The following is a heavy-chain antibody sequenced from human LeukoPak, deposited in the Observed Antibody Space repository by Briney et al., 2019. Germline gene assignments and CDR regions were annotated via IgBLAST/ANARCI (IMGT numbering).Heavy chain of an antibody. V-gene: IGHV4-4*07. D-gene: IGHD3-22*01. CDR3: ASFTDSSGYPTGDFDV. Sequence: PSETLSLTCAVSGGSISSYYWSWIRQPAGKGLEWIGRIYTSGSTNYNPSLESRVTMSVDTSKNQFSLKLSSVTAADTAVYYCASFTDSSGYPTGDFDVWGRGTLVTVSS. J-gene: IGHJ2*01. CDR1: GGSISSYY. CDR2: IYTSGST.